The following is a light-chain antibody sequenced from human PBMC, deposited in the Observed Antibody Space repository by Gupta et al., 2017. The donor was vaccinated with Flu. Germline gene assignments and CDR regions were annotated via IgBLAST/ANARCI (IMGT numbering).Light chain of an antibody. J-gene: IGKJ2*01. Sequence: DIVMTQSPDSLAVSLGERATINCKSSQSILYRSNNKNYLAWYQQKPGQPPKLLIYWASTRESGVPDRFSGSGSETDFTLTISSLQAEDVAVYYCQQEDNTMYTFGQGTKLEIK. V-gene: IGKV4-1*01. CDR3: QQEDNTMYT. CDR1: QSILYRSNNKNY. CDR2: WAS.